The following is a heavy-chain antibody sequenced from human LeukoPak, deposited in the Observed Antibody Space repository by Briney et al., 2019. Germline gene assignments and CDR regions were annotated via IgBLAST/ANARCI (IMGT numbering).Heavy chain of an antibody. CDR3: ARVPNLGSSWYWHFDP. CDR1: GFTFSSYE. Sequence: GGSLRLSCAASGFTFSSYEMNWVRQAPGKGLEWVSYISSSGSTIYSADSVKGRFTISRDNSNNTLYLQMNSLRAEDTAVYYFARVPNLGSSWYWHFDPWGQGTLVTVSS. D-gene: IGHD6-13*01. CDR2: ISSSGSTI. J-gene: IGHJ5*02. V-gene: IGHV3-48*03.